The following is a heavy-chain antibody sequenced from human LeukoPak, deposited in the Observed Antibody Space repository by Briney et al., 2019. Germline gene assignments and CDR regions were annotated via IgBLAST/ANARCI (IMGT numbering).Heavy chain of an antibody. CDR2: IIPIFGTA. CDR3: AREGPYYDFWSGYHDAFGI. CDR1: GGTFSSYT. V-gene: IGHV1-69*05. D-gene: IGHD3-3*01. J-gene: IGHJ3*02. Sequence: SVKVSCKASGGTFSSYTISWVRQAPGQGLEWMGRIIPIFGTANYAQKFQGRVTITTDESTSTAYMELSSLRSEDTAVYYCAREGPYYDFWSGYHDAFGIWGQGTMVTVSS.